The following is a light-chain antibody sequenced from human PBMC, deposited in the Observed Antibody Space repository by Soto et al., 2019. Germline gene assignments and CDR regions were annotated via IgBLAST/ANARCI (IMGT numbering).Light chain of an antibody. CDR2: EVS. V-gene: IGLV2-14*01. CDR3: FSFTTDWIHV. J-gene: IGLJ1*01. Sequence: QSALTQPASVSGSPGQSITISCTGSSSDIGAYNYVSWFQQYPGKAPKLIISEVSNRPSGVSNRFSGSKSGTAASLTISGLQTEDEADYFCFSFTTDWIHVFGTGTKVTVL. CDR1: SSDIGAYNY.